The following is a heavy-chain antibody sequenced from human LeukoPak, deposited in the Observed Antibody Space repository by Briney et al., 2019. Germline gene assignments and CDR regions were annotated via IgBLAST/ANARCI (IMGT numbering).Heavy chain of an antibody. V-gene: IGHV4-59*08. D-gene: IGHD2-21*02. CDR2: IYYSGST. J-gene: IGHJ4*02. CDR3: ARYLGAYCGGDCFLFDY. Sequence: PSETLSLTCTVSGGSISSYYWSWIRQPPGKGLEWIGYIYYSGSTDYNPSLRSRVTISLDTSKNQFSLKLSSVTAADTAVYYCARYLGAYCGGDCFLFDYWGQGTLVTVSS. CDR1: GGSISSYY.